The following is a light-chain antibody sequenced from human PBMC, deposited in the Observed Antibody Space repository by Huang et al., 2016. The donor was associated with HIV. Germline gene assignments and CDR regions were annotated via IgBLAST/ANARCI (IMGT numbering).Light chain of an antibody. CDR3: LQRSNWPPLT. CDR2: DAS. Sequence: EIVLTQSPATLSLSPGERATLSCRASQSVSSYLAWYQQKPGQAPRLLIYDASSRATGIPPRFSGSGSGTDFTLTISSLEPEDFAVYYCLQRSNWPPLTFGGGTKVEIK. CDR1: QSVSSY. J-gene: IGKJ4*01. V-gene: IGKV3-11*01.